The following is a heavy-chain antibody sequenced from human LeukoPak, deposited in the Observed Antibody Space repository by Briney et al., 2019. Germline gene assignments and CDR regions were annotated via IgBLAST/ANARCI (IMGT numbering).Heavy chain of an antibody. J-gene: IGHJ4*02. CDR1: GFTFSSYS. Sequence: PGGSLRLSCAASGFTFSSYSMNWVRQAPGKGLEWVSSISSSSSYICYADSVKGRFTISRDNAKNSLYLQMNSLRAEDTAVYYCARGIGSYVPSVFDYWGQGTLVTVSS. V-gene: IGHV3-21*01. D-gene: IGHD1-26*01. CDR3: ARGIGSYVPSVFDY. CDR2: ISSSSSYI.